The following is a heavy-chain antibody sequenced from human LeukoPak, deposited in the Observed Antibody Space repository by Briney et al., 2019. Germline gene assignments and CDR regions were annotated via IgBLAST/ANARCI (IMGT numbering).Heavy chain of an antibody. Sequence: GGSLRLSCAASGFTFSSYSMNWVRQAPGKGLEWVSSISSSSSYIYYADSVKGRFTISRDNAKNSLYLQMNSLRAEDTAVYYCARGSNYYDSSGYYWVRFDYWGQGTLVTVSS. CDR1: GFTFSSYS. V-gene: IGHV3-21*01. D-gene: IGHD3-22*01. CDR2: ISSSSSYI. CDR3: ARGSNYYDSSGYYWVRFDY. J-gene: IGHJ4*02.